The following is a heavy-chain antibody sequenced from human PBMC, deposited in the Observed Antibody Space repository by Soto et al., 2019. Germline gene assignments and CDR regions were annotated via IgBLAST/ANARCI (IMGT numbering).Heavy chain of an antibody. D-gene: IGHD3-22*01. CDR2: ISSSSSYT. J-gene: IGHJ4*02. Sequence: QVQLVESGGGLVKPGGSLRLSCAASGFTFSDYYMSWIRQAPGKGLEWVSYISSSSSYTNYADSVKGRFTIPRDNAMNSLYLQMNSLRAEDTAVYYCARGMTDSRGYYFLDYWGQGTLVTVSS. CDR1: GFTFSDYY. CDR3: ARGMTDSRGYYFLDY. V-gene: IGHV3-11*06.